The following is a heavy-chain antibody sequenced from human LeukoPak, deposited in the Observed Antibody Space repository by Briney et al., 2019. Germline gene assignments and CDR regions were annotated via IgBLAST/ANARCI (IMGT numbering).Heavy chain of an antibody. D-gene: IGHD3-16*01. CDR3: ARDLGRGNTPFDY. CDR1: GFTFSSFG. CDR2: IWDDGSKK. J-gene: IGHJ4*02. V-gene: IGHV3-33*01. Sequence: GGSLRLSCAASGFTFSSFGMHWVRQAPVRGLEWVAVIWDDGSKKYYADSVKARFTISRDNTKNTVYLQMDSLRAEDTALYYCARDLGRGNTPFDYWGQGPLVTVSS.